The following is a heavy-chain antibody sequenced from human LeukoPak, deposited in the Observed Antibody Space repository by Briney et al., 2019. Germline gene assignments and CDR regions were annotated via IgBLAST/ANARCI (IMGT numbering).Heavy chain of an antibody. V-gene: IGHV3-21*01. CDR2: ISSSSSYI. Sequence: GESLRLSCAASGFTFSSYSMNWVRQAPGKGLEWVSSISSSSSYIYYADSVKGRFTISRDNAKNSLYLQMNSLRAEDTAVYYCARGRGYSYGYAFDIWGQGTMVTVSS. CDR1: GFTFSSYS. J-gene: IGHJ3*02. D-gene: IGHD5-18*01. CDR3: ARGRGYSYGYAFDI.